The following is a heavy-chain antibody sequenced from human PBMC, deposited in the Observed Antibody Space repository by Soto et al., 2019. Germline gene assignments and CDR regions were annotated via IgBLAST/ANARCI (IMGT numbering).Heavy chain of an antibody. CDR1: GFTFDDYA. D-gene: IGHD3-22*01. J-gene: IGHJ5*02. CDR3: AKDEYYYDSSGYWGFDP. V-gene: IGHV3-9*01. CDR2: ISWNSGSI. Sequence: GGSLRLSCAASGFTFDDYAMHWVRQAPGKGLEWVSGISWNSGSIGYADSVKGRFTISRDNAKNSLYLQMNSLRAEDTALYYCAKDEYYYDSSGYWGFDPWGQGTLVTVSS.